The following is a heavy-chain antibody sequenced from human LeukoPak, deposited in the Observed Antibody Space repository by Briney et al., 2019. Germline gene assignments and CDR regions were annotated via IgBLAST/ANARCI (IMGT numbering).Heavy chain of an antibody. J-gene: IGHJ3*02. V-gene: IGHV4-39*02. CDR2: IYYSGST. D-gene: IGHD5-18*01. Sequence: PSETLSLTCTVSGGSISSSSYYWSWIRQPPGKGLEWIGNIYYSGSTYYKPSLKSRVSISVDTSKKHFSLRLSSVTAADTAVYYCARLGGYSYGYSGAFDIWGQGTMVTVSS. CDR1: GGSISSSSYY. CDR3: ARLGGYSYGYSGAFDI.